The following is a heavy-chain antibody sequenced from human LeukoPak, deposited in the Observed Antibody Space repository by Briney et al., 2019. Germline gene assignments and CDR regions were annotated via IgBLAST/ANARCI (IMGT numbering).Heavy chain of an antibody. J-gene: IGHJ4*02. CDR1: GLTFSRYG. Sequence: GGSLRLSCAASGLTFSRYGMHWVREAPGKGLEWGAIIWYDGSNKYYADSVKGRFTISRDNSENTLYLQMNSLRAEDTAVYYCAKKGPDNGNYAFGYWGQGTLVTVS. CDR2: IWYDGSNK. CDR3: AKKGPDNGNYAFGY. V-gene: IGHV3-33*06. D-gene: IGHD1-7*01.